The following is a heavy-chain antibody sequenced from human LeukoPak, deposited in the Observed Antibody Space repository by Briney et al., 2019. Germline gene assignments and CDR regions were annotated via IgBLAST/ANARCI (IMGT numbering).Heavy chain of an antibody. D-gene: IGHD2-21*02. CDR1: GFTFSSYA. J-gene: IGHJ4*02. V-gene: IGHV3-30-3*01. Sequence: PGGSLRLSCAASGFTFSSYAMHWVRQAPGKGLEWVAVISYDGSNKYYADSVKGRFTISRDNSKNTLYLQMNSLSAEDTAVYYCAREEVTPGYYFDYWGQGTLVTVSS. CDR2: ISYDGSNK. CDR3: AREEVTPGYYFDY.